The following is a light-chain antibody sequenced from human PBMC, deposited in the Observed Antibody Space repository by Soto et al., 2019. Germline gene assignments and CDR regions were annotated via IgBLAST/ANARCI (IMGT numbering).Light chain of an antibody. J-gene: IGLJ1*01. CDR2: GNS. Sequence: QSVLTQPPSVCGAPGQRVTISCTGSSSNIGAGYDVHWYQQLPGTAPKLLIYGNSNRPSGVPDRFSGSKSGTSASLAITGLQAEDEADYYCQSYDSSLSEVFGTGTKVTVL. V-gene: IGLV1-40*01. CDR1: SSNIGAGYD. CDR3: QSYDSSLSEV.